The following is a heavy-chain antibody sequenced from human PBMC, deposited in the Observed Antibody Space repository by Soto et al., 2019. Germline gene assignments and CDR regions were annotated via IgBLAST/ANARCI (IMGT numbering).Heavy chain of an antibody. Sequence: SVKVSCKASGGTFSSYAISWVRQAPGQGLEWMGGIIPIFGTANYARKFQGRVTITADKSTSTAYMELSSLRSEDTAVYYCARVVENYYDSSGYYYDWGQGTLVTVSS. J-gene: IGHJ4*02. CDR3: ARVVENYYDSSGYYYD. V-gene: IGHV1-69*06. CDR2: IIPIFGTA. D-gene: IGHD3-22*01. CDR1: GGTFSSYA.